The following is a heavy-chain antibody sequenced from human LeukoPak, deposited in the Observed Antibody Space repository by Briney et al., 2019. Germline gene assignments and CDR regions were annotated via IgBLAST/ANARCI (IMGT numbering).Heavy chain of an antibody. D-gene: IGHD6-13*01. J-gene: IGHJ4*02. CDR2: INLSGGGT. CDR3: AGSSVERQQLARFDY. V-gene: IGHV1-46*01. CDR1: GYTFIRYY. Sequence: ASVKVSCKASGYTFIRYYMHWVRQAPGQGLEWMGIINLSGGGTSHAQKFQGRVTMSRDTSTGTVYMELSSLRSEDTAVYYCAGSSVERQQLARFDYWGQGTLVTVSS.